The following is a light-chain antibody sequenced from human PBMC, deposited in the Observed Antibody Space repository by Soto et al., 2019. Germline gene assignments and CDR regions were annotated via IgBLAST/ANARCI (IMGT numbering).Light chain of an antibody. CDR3: QQYNTRA. CDR2: GAS. J-gene: IGKJ1*01. Sequence: EIVMTQSPATLSVSPGERATVSCRASQSVSRDLGWYQQKPGQAPRLLIYGASNRATGIPARFSGSGSGTEFTLTISSLQSEDFAVYYCQQYNTRAFGQGTKVDIK. V-gene: IGKV3-15*01. CDR1: QSVSRD.